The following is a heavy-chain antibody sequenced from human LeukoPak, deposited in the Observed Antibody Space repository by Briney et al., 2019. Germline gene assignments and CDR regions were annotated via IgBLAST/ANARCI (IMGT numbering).Heavy chain of an antibody. CDR3: AKEGYDSSGYYHFGDY. CDR1: GFIFSNYG. Sequence: GGSLRLSCAASGFIFSNYGMSWVRQAPGKGLEWVSSISFSSTHIYYADSIQGRFTISRDNAENSLYLQMNSLRAEDTAVYYCAKEGYDSSGYYHFGDYWGQGTLVTVSS. CDR2: ISFSSTHI. J-gene: IGHJ4*02. D-gene: IGHD3-22*01. V-gene: IGHV3-21*04.